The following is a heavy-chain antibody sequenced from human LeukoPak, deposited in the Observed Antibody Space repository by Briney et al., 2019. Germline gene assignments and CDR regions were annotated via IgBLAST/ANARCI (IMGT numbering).Heavy chain of an antibody. CDR1: GYTFTSYA. Sequence: ASVKVSCKASGYTFTSYAMHWVRQAPGQRLEWMGWINAGNGNTKYSQKFQGRVTITRDTSASTAYMELSSLRSEDTAVYYCARYDSSGYYSYYFDYWGQGTLVTVSS. CDR3: ARYDSSGYYSYYFDY. D-gene: IGHD3-22*01. J-gene: IGHJ4*02. V-gene: IGHV1-3*01. CDR2: INAGNGNT.